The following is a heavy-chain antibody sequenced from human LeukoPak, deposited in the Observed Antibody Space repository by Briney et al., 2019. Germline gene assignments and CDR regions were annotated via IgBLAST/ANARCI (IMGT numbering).Heavy chain of an antibody. CDR3: ARQYDSSGYFLEYYFDY. J-gene: IGHJ4*02. CDR2: IYYSGST. Sequence: SETLSLTCTVSGGSISSYYWSWIRQPPGKGLEWIGYIYYSGSTNYNPSLKSRVTISVDTSKNQFSLKLSSVTAADTAVYYCARQYDSSGYFLEYYFDYWGQGTLVAVSS. V-gene: IGHV4-59*08. D-gene: IGHD3-22*01. CDR1: GGSISSYY.